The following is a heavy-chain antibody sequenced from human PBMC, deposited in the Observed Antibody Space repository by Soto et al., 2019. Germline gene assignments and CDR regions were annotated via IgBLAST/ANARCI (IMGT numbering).Heavy chain of an antibody. Sequence: WGSLRLSCAASGFTFTSYGMHWVRQAPGRGLVWVSRINSDGTSTRYADSVMGRFTISRDNAKNRLYVQMNSLRAEDTAVYYCARGNPPDYWGQGTLVTVSS. V-gene: IGHV3-74*01. CDR3: ARGNPPDY. CDR1: GFTFTSYG. J-gene: IGHJ4*02. CDR2: INSDGTST. D-gene: IGHD1-1*01.